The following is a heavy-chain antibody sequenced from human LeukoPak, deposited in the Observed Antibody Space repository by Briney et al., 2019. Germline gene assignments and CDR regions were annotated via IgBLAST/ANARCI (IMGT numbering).Heavy chain of an antibody. CDR2: INCNTGVT. J-gene: IGHJ4*02. CDR3: ARVQVVDYDL. D-gene: IGHD3-3*01. CDR1: GYTFTGNY. V-gene: IGHV1-2*02. Sequence: ASVKVSFKTSGYTFTGNYIPLVRQAPGQGLEWMGWINCNTGVTNYAQKFQGRITMTRDTSISTAYMELSSLRSDDTAVYYCARVQVVDYDLWGQGTLVTVSS.